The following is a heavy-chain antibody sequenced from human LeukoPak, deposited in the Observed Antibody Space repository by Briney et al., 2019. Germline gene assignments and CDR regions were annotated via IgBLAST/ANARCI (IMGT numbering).Heavy chain of an antibody. V-gene: IGHV1-18*01. D-gene: IGHD3-22*01. Sequence: ASVKVSFKASGYTFTSYGISWVRQAPGQGLEWMGWISAYNGNTNYAQKLQGRVTMTTDTSTSTAYMELRSLRSDDTAVYYCARVPGGGYYYDDWALDYWGQGTLVTVSS. J-gene: IGHJ4*02. CDR1: GYTFTSYG. CDR3: ARVPGGGYYYDDWALDY. CDR2: ISAYNGNT.